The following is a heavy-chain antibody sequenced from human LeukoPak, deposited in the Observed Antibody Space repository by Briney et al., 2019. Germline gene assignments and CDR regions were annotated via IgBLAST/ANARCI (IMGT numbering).Heavy chain of an antibody. Sequence: SETLSLTCTVSGGSISSYYWSWIRQPPGKGLEWIGYIYYSGSTNYNPSLKSRVTISVDTSKNQFSLKLSSVTAADTAVYYCARRGVGGYIVYWGQGTLASVSS. CDR3: ARRGVGGYIVY. CDR1: GGSISSYY. CDR2: IYYSGST. V-gene: IGHV4-59*08. D-gene: IGHD2-15*01. J-gene: IGHJ4*02.